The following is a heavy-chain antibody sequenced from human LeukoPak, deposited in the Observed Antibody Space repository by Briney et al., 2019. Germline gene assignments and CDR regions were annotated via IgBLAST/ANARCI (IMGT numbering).Heavy chain of an antibody. CDR3: ARQIAAYENYYYYGMDV. J-gene: IGHJ6*02. D-gene: IGHD6-13*01. CDR2: MNPNSGNT. Sequence: ASVKVSCKASGYTFTNYDINWVRQATGQGLEWMGWMNPNSGNTGYAQKFQGRVTMTRNTSISTAYMELSSLRSEDTAVYYCARQIAAYENYYYYGMDVWGQGTTVTVSS. CDR1: GYTFTNYD. V-gene: IGHV1-8*01.